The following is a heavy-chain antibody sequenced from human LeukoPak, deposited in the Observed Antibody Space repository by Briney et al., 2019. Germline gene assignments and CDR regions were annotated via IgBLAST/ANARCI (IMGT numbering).Heavy chain of an antibody. V-gene: IGHV1-24*01. CDR3: ATSIAAAASYMDV. CDR2: FDPEDGET. Sequence: ASVKVSCEVSGYTLTELSMHWVRQAPGKGLEWMGGFDPEDGETIYAQKFQGRVTMTEDTSTDTAYMELSSLRSEDTAVYYCATSIAAAASYMDVWGKGTTVTVSS. D-gene: IGHD6-13*01. J-gene: IGHJ6*03. CDR1: GYTLTELS.